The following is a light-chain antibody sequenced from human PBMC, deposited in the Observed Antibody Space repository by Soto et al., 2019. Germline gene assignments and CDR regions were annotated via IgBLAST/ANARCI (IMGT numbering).Light chain of an antibody. V-gene: IGKV1-5*03. CDR1: QCISDW. CDR2: RAS. Sequence: DIQMTQSPSTLSASVGDRVAITCRANQCISDWLAWYQQKPGKAPKLLIYRASTLEIGVPSRFSGSGSGTDFTLTISSLHPDDFATYYCQQYDSLLYTFGQGTNLEMK. CDR3: QQYDSLLYT. J-gene: IGKJ2*01.